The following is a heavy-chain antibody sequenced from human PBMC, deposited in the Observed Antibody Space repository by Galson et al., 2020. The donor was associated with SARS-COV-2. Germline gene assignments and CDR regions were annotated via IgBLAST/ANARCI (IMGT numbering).Heavy chain of an antibody. D-gene: IGHD5-18*01. CDR3: AKYPVDTTFVTVYYFHY. Sequence: GESLKISCVASGFTFSSYAMSWVRQAPGKGLEWVSGISGSGSSTYYADSVKGRFTISRDNSKNTLYLQLNSLRAEDTAVYYCAKYPVDTTFVTVYYFHYWGQGTLVTVSS. J-gene: IGHJ4*02. CDR2: ISGSGSST. CDR1: GFTFSSYA. V-gene: IGHV3-23*01.